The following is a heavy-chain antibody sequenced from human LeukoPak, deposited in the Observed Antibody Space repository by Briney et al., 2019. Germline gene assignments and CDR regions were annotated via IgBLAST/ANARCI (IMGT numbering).Heavy chain of an antibody. V-gene: IGHV1-2*02. CDR3: ARPRNYDFWSGYSAAFDI. CDR2: INPNSGGT. CDR1: GYTFTGYY. D-gene: IGHD3-3*01. J-gene: IGHJ3*02. Sequence: DSVKVSCKASGYTFTGYYMHWVRQAPGQGLGWMGWINPNSGGTNYAQKFQGRVTMTRDTSISTAYMELSRLRSDDTAVYYCARPRNYDFWSGYSAAFDIWGQGTMVAVSS.